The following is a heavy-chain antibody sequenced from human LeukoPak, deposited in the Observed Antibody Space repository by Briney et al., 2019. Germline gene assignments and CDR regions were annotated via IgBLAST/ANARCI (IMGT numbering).Heavy chain of an antibody. CDR3: ARGSVRIVPAATRIPFDY. CDR2: INHSGST. D-gene: IGHD2-2*01. V-gene: IGHV4-39*07. J-gene: IGHJ4*02. Sequence: SETLSLTCTVSGASISGSNVYWGWIRQPPGKGLEWIGEINHSGSTNYNPSLKSRVTISVDTSKNQFSLKLSSVTAADTAVYYCARGSVRIVPAATRIPFDYWGRGTLVTVSS. CDR1: GASISGSNVY.